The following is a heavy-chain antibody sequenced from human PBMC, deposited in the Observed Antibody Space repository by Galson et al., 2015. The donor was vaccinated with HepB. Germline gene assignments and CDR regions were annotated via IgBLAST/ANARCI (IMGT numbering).Heavy chain of an antibody. Sequence: SLRLSCAASGFTFNTYPMHWVRQAPGQGLDWVAIISSDGSNKNYADSVKGRFTISRDNSKNTLNLQMNSLRPEDTALYYCARELHVDLWGGYSREGAFDLWGQGTMVTVSS. CDR3: ARELHVDLWGGYSREGAFDL. V-gene: IGHV3-30*14. J-gene: IGHJ3*01. CDR1: GFTFNTYP. D-gene: IGHD3-3*01. CDR2: ISSDGSNK.